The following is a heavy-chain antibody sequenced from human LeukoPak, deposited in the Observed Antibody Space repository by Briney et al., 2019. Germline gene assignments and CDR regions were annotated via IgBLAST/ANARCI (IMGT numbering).Heavy chain of an antibody. CDR1: GGSVSSGSYY. Sequence: SENLSLTCTVSGGSVSSGSYYWRWIRQPPGKGLEWIGYIYYSGSTNYNPSLKSRVTISVDTSKNQFSLKLSSVTAADTAVYYCAGGPGYGSGSPFDYWGQGTLVTVSS. D-gene: IGHD3-10*01. CDR2: IYYSGST. V-gene: IGHV4-61*01. J-gene: IGHJ4*02. CDR3: AGGPGYGSGSPFDY.